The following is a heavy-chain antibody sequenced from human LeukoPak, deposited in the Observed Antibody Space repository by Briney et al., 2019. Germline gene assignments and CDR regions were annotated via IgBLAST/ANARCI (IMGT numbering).Heavy chain of an antibody. V-gene: IGHV3-30-3*01. D-gene: IGHD3-22*01. CDR1: GFTFSSYA. CDR3: ARDSTYYYDSSGYYSLGVFDY. Sequence: GGSLRLSCAASGFTFSSYAMHWVRQAPGKGLEWVAVISYDGSNKYYADSVKGRFTISRDNSKNTLYLQMNSLRAEDTAVYYCARDSTYYYDSSGYYSLGVFDYWGQGTLVTVSS. CDR2: ISYDGSNK. J-gene: IGHJ4*02.